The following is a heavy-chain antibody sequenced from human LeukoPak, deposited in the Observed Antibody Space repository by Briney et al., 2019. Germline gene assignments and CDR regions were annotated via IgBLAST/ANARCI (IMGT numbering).Heavy chain of an antibody. V-gene: IGHV4-59*12. CDR3: ARDYYYGSGSYYDNYYYYMDV. J-gene: IGHJ6*03. CDR1: VGSISSYS. D-gene: IGHD3-10*01. Sequence: PSETLSLNCTVSVGSISSYSWSWIRQPPGKGLEWIGYIYYSGNTNYNPSLKSRVTISVDTSKNQFSLQLNSVTPEDTAVYYCARDYYYGSGSYYDNYYYYMDVWGKGTTVTISS. CDR2: IYYSGNT.